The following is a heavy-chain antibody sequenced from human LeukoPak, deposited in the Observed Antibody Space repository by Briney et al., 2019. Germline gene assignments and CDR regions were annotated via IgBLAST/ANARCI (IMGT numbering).Heavy chain of an antibody. V-gene: IGHV3-7*01. CDR2: IKQDGSEK. CDR3: AKKGYSYGGFDY. J-gene: IGHJ4*02. D-gene: IGHD5-18*01. CDR1: GFTFSTYW. Sequence: GGSLRLSCAASGFTFSTYWMSWVRQAPGKGLEWVANIKQDGSEKYYVGSVKGRFTISRDNAENSLYLQMNSLRAEDTAVYYCAKKGYSYGGFDYWGQGTLVTVSS.